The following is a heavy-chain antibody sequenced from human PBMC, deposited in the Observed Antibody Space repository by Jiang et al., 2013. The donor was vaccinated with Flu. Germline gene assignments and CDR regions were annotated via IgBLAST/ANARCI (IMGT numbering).Heavy chain of an antibody. J-gene: IGHJ6*02. CDR3: ARVCSGGXCYSNYYYYGMDV. Sequence: VQLVESGAEVKKPGASVKVSCKASGYTFTGYYMHWVRQAPGQGLEWMGWINPNSGGTNYAQKFQGRVTMTRDTSISTAYMELSRLRSDDTAVYYXARVCSGGXCYSNYYYYGMDVWGQGTTGHRLL. V-gene: IGHV1-2*02. CDR2: INPNSGGT. D-gene: IGHD2-15*01. CDR1: GYTFTGYY.